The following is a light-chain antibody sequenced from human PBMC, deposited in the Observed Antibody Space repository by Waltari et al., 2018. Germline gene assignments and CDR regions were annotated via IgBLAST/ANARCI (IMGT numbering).Light chain of an antibody. CDR3: GTWDTSLSAGPV. CDR1: SSNIGNTY. Sequence: QSVLTQPPSVSAAPGPRVTISCSGSSSNIGNTYVSWYQQLPGTAPKLLIYDNDKRFSGIPDRFSGSKSGTSATLGISGLQTEDEADYYCGTWDTSLSAGPVFGGGTKLTVL. V-gene: IGLV1-51*01. CDR2: DND. J-gene: IGLJ3*02.